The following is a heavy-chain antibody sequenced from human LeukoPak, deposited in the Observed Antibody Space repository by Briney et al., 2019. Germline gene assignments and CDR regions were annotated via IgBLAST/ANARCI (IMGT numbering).Heavy chain of an antibody. D-gene: IGHD3-10*01. J-gene: IGHJ4*02. CDR2: IYYSGST. CDR3: TKGRGI. V-gene: IGHV4-39*07. Sequence: SETLSLTCTVSGGSISSSSYYWGWIRQPPGKGLEWIGNIYYSGSTYYNPSLKSRVTISLDTSKNQFSLKLTSVTAADTAVYYCTKGRGIWGQGTLVTVSS. CDR1: GGSISSSSYY.